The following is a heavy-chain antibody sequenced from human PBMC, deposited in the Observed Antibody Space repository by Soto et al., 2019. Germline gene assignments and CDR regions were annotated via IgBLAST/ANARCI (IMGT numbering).Heavy chain of an antibody. D-gene: IGHD6-13*01. Sequence: GASVKPRSEDRGYAFACSSRSWPQHATGQGPEWMGWISGYNGNTKFAPKIQGRVTMTTDSSTSTVYMELRNLRSDDTAIYYCARGGSSWSAEYYQHWRMGTLDPVSS. J-gene: IGHJ1*01. CDR1: GYAFACSS. V-gene: IGHV1-18*01. CDR2: ISGYNGNT. CDR3: ARGGSSWSAEYYQH.